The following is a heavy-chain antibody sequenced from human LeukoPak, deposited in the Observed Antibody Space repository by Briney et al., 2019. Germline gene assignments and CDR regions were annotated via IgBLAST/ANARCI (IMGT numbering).Heavy chain of an antibody. Sequence: SETLSLTCTVSSGSFSSHYWSWIRQPPGKGLEWIGYMYYSGNTNYNPSLKSRLTISVDTSKNQFSLKLNSVTAADTAVYYCARDRVPSESSGWYGFDPWGQGTLVTVSS. CDR1: SGSFSSHY. D-gene: IGHD6-19*01. CDR2: MYYSGNT. CDR3: ARDRVPSESSGWYGFDP. J-gene: IGHJ5*02. V-gene: IGHV4-59*11.